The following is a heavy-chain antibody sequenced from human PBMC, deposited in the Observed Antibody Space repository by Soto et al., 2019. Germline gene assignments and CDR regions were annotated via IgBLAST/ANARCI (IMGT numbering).Heavy chain of an antibody. CDR1: GGSISSDNW. J-gene: IGHJ6*02. D-gene: IGHD2-21*02. CDR3: ARDATSRPVTAGYYYNYLGMDV. Sequence: QVQLQESGPGLVKPSETLSLTCVVSGGSISSDNWWSWVRQPPGKGLEWIGESYHSGSTNYNPSLAGRVTISVDNSRDQVSLRLNSVTAADTAVYYCARDATSRPVTAGYYYNYLGMDVWGQGTTVTVSS. CDR2: SYHSGST. V-gene: IGHV4-4*02.